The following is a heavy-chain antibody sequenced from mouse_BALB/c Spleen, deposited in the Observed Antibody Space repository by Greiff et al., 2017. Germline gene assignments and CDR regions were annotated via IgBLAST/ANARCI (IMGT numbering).Heavy chain of an antibody. CDR1: GFSLTGYG. V-gene: IGHV2-6-7*01. CDR3: ASGGAMIGFAY. Sequence: QVQLQQSGPGLVAPSQSLSITCTVSGFSLTGYGVNWVRQPPGKGLEWLGMIWGDGSTDYNSALKSRLSISKDNSKSQVFLKMNSLQTDDTARYYCASGGAMIGFAYWGQGTLVTVSA. CDR2: IWGDGST. D-gene: IGHD2-4*01. J-gene: IGHJ3*01.